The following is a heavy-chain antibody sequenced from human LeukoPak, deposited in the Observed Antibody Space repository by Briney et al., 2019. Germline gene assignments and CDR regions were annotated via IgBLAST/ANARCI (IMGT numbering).Heavy chain of an antibody. V-gene: IGHV3-7*03. CDR1: GFTFSSYW. CDR3: AREPFLYYYGSGNPDY. J-gene: IGHJ4*02. CDR2: IKQDGSEK. Sequence: GGSLRLYCAASGFTFSSYWMSWVRQAPGKGLEWVANIKQDGSEKYYVDSVKGRFTISRDNAKNSLYLRMNSLRAEDTAVYYCAREPFLYYYGSGNPDYWGQGTLVTVSS. D-gene: IGHD3-10*01.